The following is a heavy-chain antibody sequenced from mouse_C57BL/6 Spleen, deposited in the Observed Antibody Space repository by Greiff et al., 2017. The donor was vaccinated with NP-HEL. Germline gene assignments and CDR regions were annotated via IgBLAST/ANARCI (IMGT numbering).Heavy chain of an antibody. CDR2: IYPGDGDT. J-gene: IGHJ2*01. D-gene: IGHD1-1*01. Sequence: VQLQESGPELVKPGASVKISCKASGYAFSSSWMNWVKPRPGKGLEWIGRIYPGDGDTNYNGKFKGKATLTADKSSSTAYMQLSSLTSEDSAVYCCARRDYYGSSSDYWGQGTTLTVSS. CDR1: GYAFSSSW. CDR3: ARRDYYGSSSDY. V-gene: IGHV1-82*01.